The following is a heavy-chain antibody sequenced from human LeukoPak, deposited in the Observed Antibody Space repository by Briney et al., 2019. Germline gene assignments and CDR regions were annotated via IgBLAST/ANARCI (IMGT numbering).Heavy chain of an antibody. D-gene: IGHD6-13*01. CDR1: GDSISSYY. J-gene: IGHJ4*02. Sequence: SETLSLTCTVSGDSISSYYWSWIRQPPGKGLVWIGYIYYSGSTNYSPSLKSRVTISVDTSKNQFSLKLNSVTAADTAVYYCASNRLYSTSPFDYWGQGTLVTVSS. CDR2: IYYSGST. CDR3: ASNRLYSTSPFDY. V-gene: IGHV4-59*08.